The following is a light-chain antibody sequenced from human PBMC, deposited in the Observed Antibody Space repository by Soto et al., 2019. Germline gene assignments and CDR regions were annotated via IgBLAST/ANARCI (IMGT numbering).Light chain of an antibody. CDR3: ASYTDSTIVM. V-gene: IGLV2-14*01. CDR2: DVS. J-gene: IGLJ3*02. Sequence: QSALTQPASMSGSPGQSITISCTGTSSDVGDYNYVSWYQQHPGKAPKLMIYDVSHRPSGVSSRFSGSKSGNTASLTISGLQAEDEADYYCASYTDSTIVMFGGGTQLTVL. CDR1: SSDVGDYNY.